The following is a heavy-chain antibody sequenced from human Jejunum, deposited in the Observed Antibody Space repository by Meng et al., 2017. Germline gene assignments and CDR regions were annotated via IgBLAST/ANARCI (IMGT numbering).Heavy chain of an antibody. CDR2: IYYTGST. V-gene: IGHV4-39*01. CDR3: VRQRYCYSAGCYSDS. J-gene: IGHJ4*02. CDR1: VDSMRISNYY. D-gene: IGHD2-15*01. Sequence: QLQLQESVPGLVKPSETLSLTCTFTVDSMRISNYYCGWIRQPPGKGLQWIGTIYYTGSTDYSPSLKSRVTISVDTSKKQFSLSLTSVTTADTAIYYCVRQRYCYSAGCYSDSWGQGTLVTVSS.